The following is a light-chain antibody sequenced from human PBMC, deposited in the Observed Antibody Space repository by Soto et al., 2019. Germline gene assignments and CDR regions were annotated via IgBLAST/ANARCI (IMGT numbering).Light chain of an antibody. J-gene: IGKJ2*01. CDR3: QQYGSSPPWYT. CDR2: GAS. V-gene: IGKV3-20*01. Sequence: ETVLTQSPGTLSLSPGERATLSCRASQSVGSSYLAWYQQKPGQAPRLLIYGASSRATGIPDRFSGSGSGTDFTLTISRLEPEDFAVYYCQQYGSSPPWYTFGQGTKLEIK. CDR1: QSVGSSY.